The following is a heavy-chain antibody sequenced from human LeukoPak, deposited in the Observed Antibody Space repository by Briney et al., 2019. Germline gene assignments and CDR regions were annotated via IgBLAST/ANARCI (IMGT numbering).Heavy chain of an antibody. V-gene: IGHV3-7*01. CDR2: IKQDGSVK. Sequence: GGSLRLSCAASRFTFSSYWMSWVRQAPGKGLEWVANIKQDGSVKYYVDSVKGRFTISRDNAKNSLYLQMNSLRAEDTAVYYCARDVGRIAVAGGVGYWGQGTLVTVSS. CDR1: RFTFSSYW. J-gene: IGHJ4*02. CDR3: ARDVGRIAVAGGVGY. D-gene: IGHD6-19*01.